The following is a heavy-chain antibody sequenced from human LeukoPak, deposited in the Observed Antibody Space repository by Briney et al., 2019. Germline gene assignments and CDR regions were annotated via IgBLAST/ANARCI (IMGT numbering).Heavy chain of an antibody. CDR3: ARLYQYDSNNFYRGGFDY. CDR2: INSGGSST. J-gene: IGHJ4*02. Sequence: GESLRLSCAASGFTFSSYWMHWVRQAPGKGLVWVSRINSGGSSTTYADSVKGRFTISRDSAKNTLNLPMNSLRVEDTAVYYCARLYQYDSNNFYRGGFDYWGQGTLVTVSS. D-gene: IGHD3-22*01. V-gene: IGHV3-74*01. CDR1: GFTFSSYW.